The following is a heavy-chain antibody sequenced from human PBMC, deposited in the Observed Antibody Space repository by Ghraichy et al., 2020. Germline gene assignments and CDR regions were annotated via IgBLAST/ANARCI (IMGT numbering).Heavy chain of an antibody. CDR3: ANVPYCSSSSCSHNY. J-gene: IGHJ4*02. Sequence: ASVKVSCKASGYTFRSYGISWVRQTPGQGLEWMGWINTYNGNTKYAHKVQGRVTMTTDASTSTAYMDLRSMRSDDTAMYYCANVPYCSSSSCSHNYWGQGTRVTVST. D-gene: IGHD2-2*01. V-gene: IGHV1-18*01. CDR2: INTYNGNT. CDR1: GYTFRSYG.